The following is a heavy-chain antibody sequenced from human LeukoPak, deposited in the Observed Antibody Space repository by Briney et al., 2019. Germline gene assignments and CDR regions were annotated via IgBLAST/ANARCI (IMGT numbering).Heavy chain of an antibody. CDR2: ISPSGDIL. D-gene: IGHD3-16*01. CDR3: AKDDAWGRFQY. CDR1: GFTFNRHG. V-gene: IGHV3-23*01. J-gene: IGHJ1*01. Sequence: GGSLRLSCAASGFTFNRHGMNWVRQAPGKGLEWVSGISPSGDILYYADSVKGQFTISRDNFKNTVSLQMNSLRAEDTAVYYCAKDDAWGRFQYWGQGTLVTVSS.